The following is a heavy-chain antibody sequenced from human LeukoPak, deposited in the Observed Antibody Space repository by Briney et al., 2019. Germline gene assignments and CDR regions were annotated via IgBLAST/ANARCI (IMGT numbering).Heavy chain of an antibody. Sequence: GRSLRLSCSASGFTFSSCGMHWVRQAPGKGLEWVAVISYDSVYKYYADSVRGRFSISRDNSKNTLYLQMNSLRAEDTALYYCAKDHLVVGASSFDYWGQGTLVTVSS. CDR3: AKDHLVVGASSFDY. D-gene: IGHD1-26*01. V-gene: IGHV3-30*18. J-gene: IGHJ4*02. CDR1: GFTFSSCG. CDR2: ISYDSVYK.